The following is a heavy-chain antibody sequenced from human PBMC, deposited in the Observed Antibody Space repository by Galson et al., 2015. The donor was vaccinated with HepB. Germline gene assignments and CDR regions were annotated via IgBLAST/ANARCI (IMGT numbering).Heavy chain of an antibody. V-gene: IGHV3-7*01. Sequence: SLRLSCAASGFTFSDYWMSWGHQAPGKGLEWVANIKQDGSEKSYVDSVKGRFTISRDNAKNSLYLQMNSLRAEDTAVYYCAKGETHPPEYQLANIEDYYYYYYGMDVWGQGTTVTVSS. CDR1: GFTFSDYW. J-gene: IGHJ6*02. CDR2: IKQDGSEK. D-gene: IGHD2-2*01. CDR3: AKGETHPPEYQLANIEDYYYYYYGMDV.